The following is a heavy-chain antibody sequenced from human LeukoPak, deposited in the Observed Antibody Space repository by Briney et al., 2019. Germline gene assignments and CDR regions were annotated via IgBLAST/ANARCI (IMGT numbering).Heavy chain of an antibody. CDR1: GYTFTGYY. Sequence: ASVKVSCKASGYTFTGYYMHWVRQAPGQGLEWMGWINPNSGGTNYAQKFQGRVTMTGDTSISTAYMELSRLRSDDTAVYYCASQRSSYCSSTSCSLDYWGQGTLVTVSS. D-gene: IGHD2-2*01. V-gene: IGHV1-2*02. CDR2: INPNSGGT. J-gene: IGHJ4*02. CDR3: ASQRSSYCSSTSCSLDY.